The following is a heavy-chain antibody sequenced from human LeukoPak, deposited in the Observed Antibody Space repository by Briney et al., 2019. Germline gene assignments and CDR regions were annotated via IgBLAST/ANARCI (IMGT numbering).Heavy chain of an antibody. D-gene: IGHD3-22*01. J-gene: IGHJ4*02. Sequence: PGRSLRLSCVASGFTFSHYGIHWVRQAPGKGLEWVTNIWYDGSNKYYADSVKGRFTISRDNSKNTLYLQMNSLRAEDTAVYYCARGLFNYDSSGLNYWGQGTLVTVSS. CDR1: GFTFSHYG. V-gene: IGHV3-33*08. CDR3: ARGLFNYDSSGLNY. CDR2: IWYDGSNK.